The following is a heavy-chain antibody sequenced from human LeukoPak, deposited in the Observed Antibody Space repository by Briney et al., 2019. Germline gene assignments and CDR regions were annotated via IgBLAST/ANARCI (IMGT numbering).Heavy chain of an antibody. CDR2: ISTTGGYT. Sequence: GGSLRLSCVGSGFIFSTHDMGWVRRTPGKGLEWVSAISTTGGYTEDADSVKGRFTISRDNSQNTLFLQMHSLRAEDTAVYYCAKKPATIKFPFDIWGQGTLVTVSP. CDR3: AKKPATIKFPFDI. CDR1: GFIFSTHD. J-gene: IGHJ4*02. D-gene: IGHD5-24*01. V-gene: IGHV3-23*01.